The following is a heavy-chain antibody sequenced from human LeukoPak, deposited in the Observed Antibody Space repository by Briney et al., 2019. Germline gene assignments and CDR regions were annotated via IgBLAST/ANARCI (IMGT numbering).Heavy chain of an antibody. J-gene: IGHJ4*02. D-gene: IGHD6-19*01. V-gene: IGHV3-21*01. Sequence: PGGSLRLSCAASGFTFSSYSMNWVRQAPGKGLEWVSSISSSSSYIYYADSVKGRFTISRDNAENSLYLQMNSLRAEDTAVYYCARVRGIAVAALDYWGQGTLVTVSS. CDR1: GFTFSSYS. CDR3: ARVRGIAVAALDY. CDR2: ISSSSSYI.